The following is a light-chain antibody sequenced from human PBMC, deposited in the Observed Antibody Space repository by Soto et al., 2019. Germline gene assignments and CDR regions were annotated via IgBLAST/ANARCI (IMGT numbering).Light chain of an antibody. CDR1: SSDVGGYNY. Sequence: QSALTQPPSASGSPGQSVTFSCTGTSSDVGGYNYASWYQQHPGRAPKLIIYEVTKRPSGVPDRFSGSKSGNTASLTVSGLQAEDEADYYCSSYAGSNNWVFGGGTKLTVL. CDR3: SSYAGSNNWV. V-gene: IGLV2-8*01. J-gene: IGLJ3*02. CDR2: EVT.